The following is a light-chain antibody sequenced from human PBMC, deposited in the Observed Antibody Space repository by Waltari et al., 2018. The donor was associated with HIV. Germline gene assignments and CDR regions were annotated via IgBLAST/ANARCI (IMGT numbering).Light chain of an antibody. Sequence: EIVMTQSPVTLSVSPGERATLSCRASQSVDAMLAWYQQKPGQAPRRLIYGASKRDTGVPVRFSGSGSGTEFTLTISSLQSEDYAVYYCQQYVDWPRTFGQGTKVEVK. CDR1: QSVDAM. J-gene: IGKJ2*01. CDR2: GAS. V-gene: IGKV3-15*01. CDR3: QQYVDWPRT.